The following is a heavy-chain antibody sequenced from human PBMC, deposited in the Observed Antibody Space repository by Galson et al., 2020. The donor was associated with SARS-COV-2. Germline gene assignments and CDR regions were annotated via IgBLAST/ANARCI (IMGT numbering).Heavy chain of an antibody. J-gene: IGHJ4*02. CDR1: GYSFTSYW. CDR3: ARHVSRYYDSSGYSAPDYFDF. D-gene: IGHD3-22*01. CDR2: IYPGDSDT. V-gene: IGHV5-51*01. Sequence: KIGESLKISCKGSGYSFTSYWIGWVRQMPGKGLEWMGIIYPGDSDTRYSPSFQGQVTISADKSISTAYLQWSSLKAADTAMYYCARHVSRYYDSSGYSAPDYFDFCGQGTLVTVSS.